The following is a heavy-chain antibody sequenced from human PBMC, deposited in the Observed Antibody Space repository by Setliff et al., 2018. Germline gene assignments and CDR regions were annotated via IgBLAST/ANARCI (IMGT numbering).Heavy chain of an antibody. CDR2: IIPIFGTA. CDR3: AIPSSGNFYFDY. CDR1: GYTFTSYG. Sequence: ASVKVSCKASGYTFTSYGISWVRQAPGQGLEWMGGIIPIFGTAKYAQKFQGRVTITADQSTRTAYMELSSLRSEDTAVYYCAIPSSGNFYFDYWGQGTLVTVSS. D-gene: IGHD1-26*01. J-gene: IGHJ4*02. V-gene: IGHV1-69*13.